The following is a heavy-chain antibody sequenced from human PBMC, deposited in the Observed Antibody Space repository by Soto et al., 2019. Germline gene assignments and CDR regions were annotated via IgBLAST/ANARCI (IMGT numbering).Heavy chain of an antibody. V-gene: IGHV1-3*01. D-gene: IGHD4-17*01. CDR3: ARAYADDAFDI. CDR1: GYTFTSYA. J-gene: IGHJ3*02. Sequence: SVKVSCKASGYTFTSYAMHWVRQAPGQRLEWMGWINAGNGNTKYSQKFQGIVTITRDTSASTAYMELSSLRSEDTAVYYCARAYADDAFDIWGQGTMVTVSS. CDR2: INAGNGNT.